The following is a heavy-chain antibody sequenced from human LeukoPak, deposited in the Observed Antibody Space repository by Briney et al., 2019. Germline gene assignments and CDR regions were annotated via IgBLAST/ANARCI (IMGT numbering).Heavy chain of an antibody. CDR2: VNPNGGGT. V-gene: IGHV1-2*02. J-gene: IGHJ4*02. CDR1: GYTFTDYY. Sequence: ASVRVSCKASGYTFTDYYIHWVRQAPGQGLEWMGWVNPNGGGTKYAQKFQGRVTMTRDTSISTAYMDLSRLRFDDTAVYYCARGGPDLGFDYWGQGTLVTVSS. D-gene: IGHD1-14*01. CDR3: ARGGPDLGFDY.